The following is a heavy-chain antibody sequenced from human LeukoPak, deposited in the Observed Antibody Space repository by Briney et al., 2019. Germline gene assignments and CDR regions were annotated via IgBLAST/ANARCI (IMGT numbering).Heavy chain of an antibody. D-gene: IGHD1-26*01. V-gene: IGHV4-39*01. CDR3: AGRRIVGATGSFDP. Sequence: SETLSLTCSVSGGSITGSSYYWGWIRQPPGKGPEWIGSIYYSGTTYYNPSLKSRVTISVDTSKNQFSLKLSSVTAADTAVYYCAGRRIVGATGSFDPWGQGTLVTVSS. CDR1: GGSITGSSYY. J-gene: IGHJ5*02. CDR2: IYYSGTT.